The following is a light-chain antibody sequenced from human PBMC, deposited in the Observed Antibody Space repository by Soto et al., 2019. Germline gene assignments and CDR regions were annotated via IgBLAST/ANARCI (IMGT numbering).Light chain of an antibody. CDR3: QQKGSSPPEFT. CDR1: QSISSNY. Sequence: EIVLTQSPGTLSLSAGERATLSCRASQSISSNYFAWYQQKPGQAPRLLIFGASYRESGIADRFSGSGTGTDVKLTISRLEPEDFAVYYYQQKGSSPPEFTFGPGTKVHIK. J-gene: IGKJ3*01. V-gene: IGKV3-20*01. CDR2: GAS.